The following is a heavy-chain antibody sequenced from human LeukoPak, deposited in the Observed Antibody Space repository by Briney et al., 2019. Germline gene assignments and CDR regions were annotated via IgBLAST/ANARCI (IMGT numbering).Heavy chain of an antibody. V-gene: IGHV3-30*04. J-gene: IGHJ4*02. CDR3: ARDGSGN. CDR1: GFTFSSYA. CDR2: ISYDGSNK. D-gene: IGHD1-26*01. Sequence: GGSLRLSCAASGFTFSSYAMHWVRQAPGKGLGWVAVISYDGSNKYYADSVKGRFTISRDNSKNTLYLQMNSLRAEDTAVYYCARDGSGNWGQGTPVTVSS.